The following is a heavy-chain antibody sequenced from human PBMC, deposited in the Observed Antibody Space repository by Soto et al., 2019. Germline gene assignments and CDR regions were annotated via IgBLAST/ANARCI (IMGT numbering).Heavy chain of an antibody. CDR2: MNPNSGNT. Sequence: QVQLVQSGAEVKKPGASVKVSCKASGYTFTSYDINWVRQATGQGLEWMGWMNPNSGNTGYAQKFQGRVTMTRNTSISTAYMEPSSLRCEDMAVYYCARGFPADYSNIVYYYYGMDVWGQGTTVTVSS. CDR1: GYTFTSYD. CDR3: ARGFPADYSNIVYYYYGMDV. J-gene: IGHJ6*02. D-gene: IGHD4-4*01. V-gene: IGHV1-8*01.